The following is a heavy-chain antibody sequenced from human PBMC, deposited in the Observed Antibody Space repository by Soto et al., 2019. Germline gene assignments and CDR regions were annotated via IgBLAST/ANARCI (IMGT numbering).Heavy chain of an antibody. J-gene: IGHJ4*02. Sequence: SETLSLTCTVSGGSISSSSYYWGWIRQPPGKGLEWIGSIYYSGSTYYNPSLKSRVTISVETSKNQLSLKLSSVTAADTAVYYCARHTPAISISDHGAQGTLVTVSS. V-gene: IGHV4-39*01. CDR3: ARHTPAISISDH. CDR1: GGSISSSSYY. CDR2: IYYSGST. D-gene: IGHD2-15*01.